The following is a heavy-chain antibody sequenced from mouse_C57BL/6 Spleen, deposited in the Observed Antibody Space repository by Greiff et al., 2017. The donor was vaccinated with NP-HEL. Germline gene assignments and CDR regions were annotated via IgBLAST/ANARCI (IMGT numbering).Heavy chain of an antibody. CDR3: GRCDGYCGAY. J-gene: IGHJ3*01. CDR1: GYTFTSYW. D-gene: IGHD2-3*01. Sequence: VQLQQPGAELVKPGASVKLSCKASGYTFTSYWMQWVKQRPGQGLEWIGEIDPSDSYTNYNQKFKGKATLTVDTSSSTAYMQLSSLTSADAAVYYCGRCDGYCGAYWGQGTLVTVAA. V-gene: IGHV1-50*01. CDR2: IDPSDSYT.